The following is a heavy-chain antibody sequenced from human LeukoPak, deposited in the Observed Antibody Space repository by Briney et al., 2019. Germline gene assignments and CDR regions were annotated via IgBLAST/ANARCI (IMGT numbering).Heavy chain of an antibody. Sequence: GASVKVSCKASGYTFTSYAMHWVRQAPGQRLEWMGWINAGNGNTKYSQKFQGRVTITRDTSASTAYMELSSLRSEDTAVYYCARAHPYMVRGGWFDPRGQGTLVTVSS. J-gene: IGHJ5*02. D-gene: IGHD3-10*01. CDR2: INAGNGNT. V-gene: IGHV1-3*01. CDR3: ARAHPYMVRGGWFDP. CDR1: GYTFTSYA.